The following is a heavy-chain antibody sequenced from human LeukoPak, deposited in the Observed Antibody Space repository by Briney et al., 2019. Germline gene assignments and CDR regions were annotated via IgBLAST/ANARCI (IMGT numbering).Heavy chain of an antibody. CDR1: GFTFSNFA. V-gene: IGHV3-23*01. J-gene: IGHJ4*02. CDR3: ARDLPATGGGEFDY. D-gene: IGHD2-8*02. Sequence: GGSLRLSCTPSGFTFSNFAMSWVRQAPGKGLEWVSAISGSGGNTYYADSVKGRFTISRDNSKNTLYLQMNSLRAEDTAVYYCARDLPATGGGEFDYWGQGTLVTVSS. CDR2: ISGSGGNT.